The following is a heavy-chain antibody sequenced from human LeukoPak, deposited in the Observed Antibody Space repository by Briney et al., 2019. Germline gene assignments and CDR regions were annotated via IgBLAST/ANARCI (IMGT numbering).Heavy chain of an antibody. CDR3: AKDPSRLPYFDY. V-gene: IGHV3-23*01. CDR1: GFTFSSYA. Sequence: PGGSLRLSCAASGFTFSSYAMSWVRQAPGKGLECGSAISGSGGSTYYADSVKGRFTISRDNSKNTLYLQMNSLRAEDTAVYYCAKDPSRLPYFDYWGQGTLVTVSS. CDR2: ISGSGGST. J-gene: IGHJ4*02.